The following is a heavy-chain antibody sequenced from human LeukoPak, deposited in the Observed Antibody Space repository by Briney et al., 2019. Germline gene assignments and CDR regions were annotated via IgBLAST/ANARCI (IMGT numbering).Heavy chain of an antibody. CDR1: GFTFSSYS. J-gene: IGHJ4*02. D-gene: IGHD4-17*01. CDR2: ISSSSSYI. CDR3: ARGQTTVTYLDDRDY. V-gene: IGHV3-21*01. Sequence: GGSLRLSCAASGFTFSSYSMNWVRQAPGKGLEWVSSISSSSSYIYYADSVNGRFTISRDNAKNSLYLQMNSLRAEDTAVYYCARGQTTVTYLDDRDYWGQGTLVTVSS.